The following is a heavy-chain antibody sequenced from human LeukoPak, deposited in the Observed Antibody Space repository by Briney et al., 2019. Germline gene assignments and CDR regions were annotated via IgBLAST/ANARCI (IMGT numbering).Heavy chain of an antibody. D-gene: IGHD6-6*01. V-gene: IGHV4-30-2*01. CDR3: ARMGVKSSSLDY. J-gene: IGHJ4*02. CDR2: IYHSGST. CDR1: GGSISSGGYY. Sequence: SETLSLTCTVSGGSISSGGYYWSWIRQPPGKGLEWIGYIYHSGSTYYNPSLKSRVTISVDRSKNQFSLKLSSVTAADTAVYYCARMGVKSSSLDYWGQGTLVTVSS.